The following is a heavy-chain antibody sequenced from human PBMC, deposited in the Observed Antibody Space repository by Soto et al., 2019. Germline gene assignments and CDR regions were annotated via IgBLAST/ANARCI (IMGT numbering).Heavy chain of an antibody. J-gene: IGHJ4*02. CDR2: ISAYNGNT. V-gene: IGHV1-18*01. D-gene: IGHD4-17*01. CDR1: GYTFTSSG. CDR3: AREGTTLYYFDY. Sequence: ASVKVSCKASGYTFTSSGISWVRQAPGQGLEWMGWISAYNGNTNYAQKLQGRVTMTTDTSTTTAYMELRSLRSDDTAVYYCAREGTTLYYFDYWGQGTLVTVSS.